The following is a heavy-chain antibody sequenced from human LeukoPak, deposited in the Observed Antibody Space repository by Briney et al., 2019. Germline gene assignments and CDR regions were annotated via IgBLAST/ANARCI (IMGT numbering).Heavy chain of an antibody. D-gene: IGHD4-17*01. CDR1: GFTFDDYA. CDR3: AKAYGVSIPQPFDY. V-gene: IGHV3-9*01. J-gene: IGHJ4*02. CDR2: ISWNSGSI. Sequence: GGSLRLSCAASGFTFDDYAVHWVRQAPGKGLEWVSGISWNSGSIGYADSVKGRFTISRDNAKNSLYLQMNSLRAEDTALYYCAKAYGVSIPQPFDYWGQGTLVTVSS.